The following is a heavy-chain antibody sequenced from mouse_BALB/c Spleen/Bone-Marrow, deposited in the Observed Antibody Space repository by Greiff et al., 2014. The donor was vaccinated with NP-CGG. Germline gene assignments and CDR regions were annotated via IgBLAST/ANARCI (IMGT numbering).Heavy chain of an antibody. V-gene: IGHV1S29*02. CDR2: IYPHNGGN. Sequence: EVHLVESGPELVKPGASVKISCKASGYTFTDYNMHWVEQSHGKSLEWIVYIYPHNGGNGYNQKFKNKATLTVDSSSSTAYMELRSLTSEDSAVYYCARSRGTTATTYYFDYWGQGTTLTVSS. CDR3: ARSRGTTATTYYFDY. CDR1: GYTFTDYN. J-gene: IGHJ2*01. D-gene: IGHD1-2*01.